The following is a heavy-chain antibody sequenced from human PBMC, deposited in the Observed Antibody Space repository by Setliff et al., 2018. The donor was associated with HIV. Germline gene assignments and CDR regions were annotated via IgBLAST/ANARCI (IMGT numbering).Heavy chain of an antibody. CDR1: GGSISSTSYY. CDR3: ARGSKGGFFDY. J-gene: IGHJ4*02. D-gene: IGHD3-16*01. CDR2: VHYTGST. V-gene: IGHV4-39*07. Sequence: SETLSLTCSVSGGSISSTSYYWGWIRQPPGKGLEWIGSVHYTGSTQYNPSLKSRVTMSVDMSKNQFSLKLSSVTAADTAVYYCARGSKGGFFDYWGQGTLVTVSS.